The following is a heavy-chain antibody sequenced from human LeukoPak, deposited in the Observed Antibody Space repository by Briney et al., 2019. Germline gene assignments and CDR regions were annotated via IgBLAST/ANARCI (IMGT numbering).Heavy chain of an antibody. CDR2: ISDDGNNK. J-gene: IGHJ5*02. V-gene: IGHV3-30*19. Sequence: PGRSLRLSCVASGFTFSRYGMHWVRQAPGKGLEWMAVISDDGNNKYYADSVRGRFTISRDNSKNTLYVQMNSLRSEDTAIYFCGRDRLGATSLNWFDPWGQGTQVTVS. D-gene: IGHD3-3*01. CDR3: GRDRLGATSLNWFDP. CDR1: GFTFSRYG.